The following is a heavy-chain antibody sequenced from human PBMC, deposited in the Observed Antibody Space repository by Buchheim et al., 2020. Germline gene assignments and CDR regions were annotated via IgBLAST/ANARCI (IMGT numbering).Heavy chain of an antibody. CDR1: GFTFSSYA. Sequence: EVQLLESGGGLVQPGGSLRLSCAASGFTFSSYAMSWVRQAPGKGLEWVSAISGSGGSTYYADSVKGRFTISRDNSKNTLYLQMNSLRAEDTAVYYCANTDSMSGGVWEGDYYYGMDVWGQGTT. CDR2: ISGSGGST. CDR3: ANTDSMSGGVWEGDYYYGMDV. J-gene: IGHJ6*02. D-gene: IGHD2-8*02. V-gene: IGHV3-23*01.